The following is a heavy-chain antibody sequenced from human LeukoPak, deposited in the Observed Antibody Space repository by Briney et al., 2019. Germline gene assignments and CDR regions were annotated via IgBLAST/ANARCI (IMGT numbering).Heavy chain of an antibody. CDR2: IIPIFGTA. J-gene: IGHJ4*02. CDR3: ARGDTAMAKGLYYFDY. D-gene: IGHD5-18*01. Sequence: SVTVSCKASVGTFSSYSISWVRQAPGQGLDWMGGIIPIFGTANYAQRFRGRVTITADESTSTAYMELSSLRSEDTAVYYCARGDTAMAKGLYYFDYWGQGTLVTVSS. CDR1: VGTFSSYS. V-gene: IGHV1-69*13.